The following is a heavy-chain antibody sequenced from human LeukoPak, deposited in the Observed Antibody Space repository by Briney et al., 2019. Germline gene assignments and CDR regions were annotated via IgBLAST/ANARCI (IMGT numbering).Heavy chain of an antibody. CDR3: AKQKDYGDYYYFDY. CDR2: ISYDGSNK. D-gene: IGHD4-17*01. Sequence: PGRSLRLSCAASGFTFSSYGMHWVRQAPGKGLEWVAVISYDGSNKYYADSVKGRFTISRDNSKNTLYLQMNSLRAEDTAVYYCAKQKDYGDYYYFDYWGQGTLVTVSS. CDR1: GFTFSSYG. J-gene: IGHJ4*02. V-gene: IGHV3-30*18.